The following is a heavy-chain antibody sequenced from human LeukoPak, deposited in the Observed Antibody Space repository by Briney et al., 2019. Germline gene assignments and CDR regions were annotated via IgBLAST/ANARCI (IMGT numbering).Heavy chain of an antibody. CDR3: ARVGYHGDYYFDY. CDR1: GFTFSSYG. Sequence: PGRSLRLSCAASGFTFSSYGMHWVRQAPGKGLEWVAVIWYDGSNKYYADSVKGRFTISRDNSKNTLYLQMNSLRAEDTAVYYCARVGYHGDYYFDYWGQGTLVTVSS. V-gene: IGHV3-33*01. J-gene: IGHJ4*02. D-gene: IGHD4-17*01. CDR2: IWYDGSNK.